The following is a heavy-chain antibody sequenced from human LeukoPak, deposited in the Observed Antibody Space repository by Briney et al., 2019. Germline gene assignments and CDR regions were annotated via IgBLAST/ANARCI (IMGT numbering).Heavy chain of an antibody. CDR1: GGSISSGGYS. CDR3: ARAVRGVISKMFDY. Sequence: SETLSLTCAVSGGSISSGGYSWSWIRQPPGKGLEWIGYIYHSGSTYYNPSLKSRVTISVDRSKNQFSLKLSSVTAADTAVYYCARAVRGVISKMFDYWGQGTLVTVSS. V-gene: IGHV4-30-2*01. J-gene: IGHJ4*02. CDR2: IYHSGST. D-gene: IGHD3-10*01.